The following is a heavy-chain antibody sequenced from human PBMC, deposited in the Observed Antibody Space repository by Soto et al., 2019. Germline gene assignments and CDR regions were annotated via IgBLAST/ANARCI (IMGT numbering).Heavy chain of an antibody. CDR1: GYTFTSYD. CDR2: MNTDSGNT. D-gene: IGHD3-10*01. CDR3: ARGRDYYGSGRLADV. J-gene: IGHJ6*02. Sequence: ASVKVSCKASGYTFTSYDINWVRQATGQGLAWMGWMNTDSGNTGYAQKLQGRVTMTSNTTINTAYMELSSLRSEDTVVYYCARGRDYYGSGRLADVWGQGTTVT. V-gene: IGHV1-8*01.